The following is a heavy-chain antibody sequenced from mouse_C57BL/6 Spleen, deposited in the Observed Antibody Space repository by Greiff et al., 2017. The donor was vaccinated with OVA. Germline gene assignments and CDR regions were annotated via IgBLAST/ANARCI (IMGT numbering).Heavy chain of an antibody. Sequence: QVTLKVSGPGILQSSQTLSLTCSFSGFSLSTSGMGVSWIRQPSGKGLEWLAHIYWDDDKRYNPSLKSRLTISKDTSRNQVFLKITSVDTADTATYYCARTDSSGYVVNYAMDDWGQGTSVTVSS. V-gene: IGHV8-12*01. CDR1: GFSLSTSGMG. CDR3: ARTDSSGYVVNYAMDD. D-gene: IGHD3-2*02. CDR2: IYWDDDK. J-gene: IGHJ4*01.